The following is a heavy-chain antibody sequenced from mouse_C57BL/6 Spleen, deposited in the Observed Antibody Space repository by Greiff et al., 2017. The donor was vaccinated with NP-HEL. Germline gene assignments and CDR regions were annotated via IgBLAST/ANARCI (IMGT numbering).Heavy chain of an antibody. CDR2: ISSGSSTI. V-gene: IGHV5-17*01. D-gene: IGHD2-1*01. J-gene: IGHJ2*01. CDR1: GFTFSDYG. Sequence: EVKLVESGGGLVKPGGSLKLSCAASGFTFSDYGMHWVRQAPEKGLEWVAYISSGSSTIYYADTEKGRFTISRDNAKNTLFLQMTSLRSEDTAMYYCARNGNYYFDYWGQGTTLTVSS. CDR3: ARNGNYYFDY.